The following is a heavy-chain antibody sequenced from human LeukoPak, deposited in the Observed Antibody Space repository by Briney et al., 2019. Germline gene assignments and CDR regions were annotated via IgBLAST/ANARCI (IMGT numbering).Heavy chain of an antibody. CDR2: IYYTGST. CDR3: TSEISSASNY. V-gene: IGHV4-39*01. J-gene: IGHJ4*02. CDR1: GGSISSSSYY. Sequence: SETLSLTCTVSGGSISSSSYYWGWIRQPPGEGLEWIGSIYYTGSTYYSPSLKSRVTISADTSKNEFSLKLSSVTVADTAVYYCTSEISSASNYWGQGTLVTVSS. D-gene: IGHD6-6*01.